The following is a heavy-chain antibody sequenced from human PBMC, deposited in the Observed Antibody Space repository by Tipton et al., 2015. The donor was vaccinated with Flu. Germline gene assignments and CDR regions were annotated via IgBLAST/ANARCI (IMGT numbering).Heavy chain of an antibody. V-gene: IGHV1-2*02. CDR2: INPNSGGT. J-gene: IGHJ3*02. Sequence: QLVQSGAEVKKPGASVKVSCKASGYTFTGYYMHWVRQAPGQGLEWMGWINPNSGGTDYAQKLQGRVTMTRDTSISTAYMELSRLRSDDTAVYYCARVLAAGDGDCCFDAFDIWGQGTMVTVSS. D-gene: IGHD2-21*02. CDR3: ARVLAAGDGDCCFDAFDI. CDR1: GYTFTGYY.